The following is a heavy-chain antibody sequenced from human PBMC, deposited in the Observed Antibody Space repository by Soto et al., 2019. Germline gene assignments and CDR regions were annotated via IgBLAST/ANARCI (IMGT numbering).Heavy chain of an antibody. CDR3: ATRDSSRFY. CDR1: GVSIRSHDW. D-gene: IGHD6-13*01. J-gene: IGHJ4*02. Sequence: QVQLQESGPGLVKPSGNLSHTCDVSGVSIRSHDWWTWVRQPPGKGLEWIGESHQSGNTNYNSSLESRVTISVDKSKNQFSLKLTSVTVADTAVYYCATRDSSRFYWGQGTLVTVSS. V-gene: IGHV4-4*02. CDR2: SHQSGNT.